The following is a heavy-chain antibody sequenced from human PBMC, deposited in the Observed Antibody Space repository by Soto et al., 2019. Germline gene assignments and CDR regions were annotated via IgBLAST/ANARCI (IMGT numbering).Heavy chain of an antibody. CDR3: ANYPASYCSGGSCYSHWYVDL. D-gene: IGHD2-15*01. J-gene: IGHJ2*01. V-gene: IGHV3-23*01. CDR1: GFTFSSYA. Sequence: EVQLLESGGGWVQPGGSLRLSCAASGFTFSSYAMSWVRQAPGKGLEWVSAISGSGGSTYYGDSVKGRFTISRDNYKNTLYLQMNSLRAEDTAVYYCANYPASYCSGGSCYSHWYVDLWGSGTMVTVSS. CDR2: ISGSGGST.